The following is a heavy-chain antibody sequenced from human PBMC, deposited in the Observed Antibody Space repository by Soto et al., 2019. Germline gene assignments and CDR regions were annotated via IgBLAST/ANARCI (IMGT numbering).Heavy chain of an antibody. Sequence: SVKVSCKASGGTFSSYAISWVRQAPGQGLEWMGGIIPIFGTANYAQKFQGRVTITADESTSTAYMELSSLRSEDTAVYYCARDPYDDSSGYPLSQHWGQGTLSPSPQ. V-gene: IGHV1-69*13. D-gene: IGHD3-22*01. J-gene: IGHJ1*01. CDR1: GGTFSSYA. CDR3: ARDPYDDSSGYPLSQH. CDR2: IIPIFGTA.